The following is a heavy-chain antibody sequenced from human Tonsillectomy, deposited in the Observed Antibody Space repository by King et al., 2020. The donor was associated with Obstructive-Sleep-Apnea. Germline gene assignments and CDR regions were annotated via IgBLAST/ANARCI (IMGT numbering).Heavy chain of an antibody. J-gene: IGHJ4*02. Sequence: QLVQSGAEVKKPGASVKVSCKASGYTFTSYGISWVRQAPGQGLEWMGWISAYNGNTNYSQKLQGRVTMTTDTSTSTAYMELGSLRSDDTAVYYCARDLEYYYGSGSYSPGTYFDYWGQGTLVTVSS. V-gene: IGHV1-18*04. CDR2: ISAYNGNT. CDR3: ARDLEYYYGSGSYSPGTYFDY. D-gene: IGHD3-10*01. CDR1: GYTFTSYG.